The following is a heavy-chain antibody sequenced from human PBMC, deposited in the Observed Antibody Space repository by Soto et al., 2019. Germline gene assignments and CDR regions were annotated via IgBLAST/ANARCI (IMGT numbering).Heavy chain of an antibody. CDR3: ARNPNNWNDPGINWFAP. Sequence: ASVKVSCKASGYTFTSYGISWVRQAPGQGLEWMGWISAYNGNTNYAQKLQGRVTMTTDTSTSTAYMELRSLRSDDTAVYYCARNPNNWNDPGINWFAPWGQGTLVTVSS. V-gene: IGHV1-18*01. J-gene: IGHJ5*02. D-gene: IGHD1-1*01. CDR1: GYTFTSYG. CDR2: ISAYNGNT.